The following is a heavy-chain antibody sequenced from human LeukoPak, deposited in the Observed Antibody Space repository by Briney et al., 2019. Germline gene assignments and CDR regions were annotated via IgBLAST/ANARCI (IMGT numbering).Heavy chain of an antibody. Sequence: PGGSLTLSCPASGFTFSSYWMSWVRQAPGKGLEWVATIKQDGRENYYVDSVKGRFTISRDNAKNSLYLQMNSLRAEDTAVYYCARRHLDYWGQGTLVTVSS. V-gene: IGHV3-7*03. CDR1: GFTFSSYW. CDR3: ARRHLDY. CDR2: IKQDGREN. J-gene: IGHJ4*02.